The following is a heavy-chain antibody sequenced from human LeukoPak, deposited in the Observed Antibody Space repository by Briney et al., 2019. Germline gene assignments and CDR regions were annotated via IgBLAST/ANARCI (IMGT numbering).Heavy chain of an antibody. V-gene: IGHV4-39*07. CDR2: IYYSGST. Sequence: SETLSLTCTVSGGSISSSSYYWGWIRQPPGKGLEWIGSIYYSGSTYYNPSLKSRVTISVDTSKNQFSLKLSSVTAADTAVYYCARDYSYYYGSGSFDYYYYYMDVWGKGTTVTVSS. D-gene: IGHD3-10*01. CDR3: ARDYSYYYGSGSFDYYYYYMDV. J-gene: IGHJ6*03. CDR1: GGSISSSSYY.